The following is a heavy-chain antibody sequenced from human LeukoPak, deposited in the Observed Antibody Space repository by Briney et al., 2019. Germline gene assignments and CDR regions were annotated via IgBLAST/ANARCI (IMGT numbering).Heavy chain of an antibody. CDR1: GGSISSYY. J-gene: IGHJ6*02. D-gene: IGHD6-13*01. CDR2: IYTSGST. Sequence: SETLSLTCTVSGGSISSYYWSWIRQLAGKGLEWIGRIYTSGSTNYNPSLKSRVTMSVDTSKNQFSLKLSSVTAADTAVYYCAREAAVNYYYYYGMDVWGQGTTVTVSS. CDR3: AREAAVNYYYYYGMDV. V-gene: IGHV4-4*07.